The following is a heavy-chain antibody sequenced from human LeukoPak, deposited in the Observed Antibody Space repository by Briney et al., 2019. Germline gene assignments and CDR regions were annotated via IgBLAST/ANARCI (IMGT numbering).Heavy chain of an antibody. CDR3: AVGGPLEQTTFDY. CDR2: IIPIFGTA. D-gene: IGHD3-16*01. J-gene: IGHJ4*02. CDR1: GGTFSSYA. Sequence: AASVKVSCKASGGTFSSYAISWVPQAPGQGLEWMGGIIPIFGTANYAQKFQGRVTITTDESTSTACMELSSLRSEDTAVYYCAVGGPLEQTTFDYWGQGTLVTVSS. V-gene: IGHV1-69*05.